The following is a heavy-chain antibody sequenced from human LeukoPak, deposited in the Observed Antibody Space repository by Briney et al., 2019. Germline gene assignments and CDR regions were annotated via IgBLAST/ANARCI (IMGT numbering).Heavy chain of an antibody. J-gene: IGHJ4*02. D-gene: IGHD6-19*01. CDR2: IDTSSSTI. Sequence: GGSLRLSCAASGFTFSSYNMNWVRQAPGKGLEWASFIDTSSSTIYYADSVKGRFTISRDNARNSLYLQTNSLRAEDTAVYYCARVLAVIGDYWGQGTLVTVSS. CDR1: GFTFSSYN. V-gene: IGHV3-48*04. CDR3: ARVLAVIGDY.